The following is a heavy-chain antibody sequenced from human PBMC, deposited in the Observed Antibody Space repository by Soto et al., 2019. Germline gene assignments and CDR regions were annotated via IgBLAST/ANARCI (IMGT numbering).Heavy chain of an antibody. CDR3: AISPGIAAAGIYY. J-gene: IGHJ4*02. CDR2: INHSGST. D-gene: IGHD6-13*01. V-gene: IGHV4-34*01. CDR1: GGSFSGYY. Sequence: SETLSLTCAVYGGSFSGYYWSWIRQPPGKGLEWTGEINHSGSTNYNPSLKSRVTISVDTSKNQFSLKLSSVTAADTAVYYCAISPGIAAAGIYYWGQGTLVTVSS.